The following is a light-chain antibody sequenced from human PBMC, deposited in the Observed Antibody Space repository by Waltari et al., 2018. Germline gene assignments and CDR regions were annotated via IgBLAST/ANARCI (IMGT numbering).Light chain of an antibody. Sequence: VLTQSPRSLSLSPGERATLSCRASQSLTKRYLAWYQQKPGQAPRLLIYGASSRAAGIPDRFSGSGAGTDFTLTSSRLEPEDFAVYYCQQYGSSVLYTFGQGTKLEIK. CDR2: GAS. CDR3: QQYGSSVLYT. J-gene: IGKJ2*01. V-gene: IGKV3-20*01. CDR1: QSLTKRY.